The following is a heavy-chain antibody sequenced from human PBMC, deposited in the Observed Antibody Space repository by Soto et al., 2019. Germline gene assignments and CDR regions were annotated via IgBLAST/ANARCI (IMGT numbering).Heavy chain of an antibody. CDR3: ARVKMSVSSGYLTDAFDI. J-gene: IGHJ3*02. Sequence: ASVKVSCKASGYTFTSYDINWVRQATGQGLEWMGWMNPNSGNTGYAQKFQGRVTMTRNTSISTAYMELSSLRSEDTAVYYCARVKMSVSSGYLTDAFDIWGQGTMVTVSS. V-gene: IGHV1-8*01. CDR1: GYTFTSYD. CDR2: MNPNSGNT. D-gene: IGHD3-22*01.